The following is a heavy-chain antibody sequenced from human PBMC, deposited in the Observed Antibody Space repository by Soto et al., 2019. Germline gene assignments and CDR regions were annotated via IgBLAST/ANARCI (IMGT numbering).Heavy chain of an antibody. CDR2: INAGNGNT. CDR1: GYTFTSYV. D-gene: IGHD3-22*01. V-gene: IGHV1-3*01. Sequence: ASVKVSCKSSGYTFTSYVMHWVRQAPGQRLEWMGWINAGNGNTNYAQRLQGRVTMTTDTSTSTAYMELRSLRSDDTAVYYCARAHVPYYYDSSGYYYFDYWGQGTLVTVSS. J-gene: IGHJ4*02. CDR3: ARAHVPYYYDSSGYYYFDY.